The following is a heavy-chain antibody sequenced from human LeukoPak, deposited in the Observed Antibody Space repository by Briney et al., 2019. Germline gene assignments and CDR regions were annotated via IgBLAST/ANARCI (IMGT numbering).Heavy chain of an antibody. J-gene: IGHJ4*02. CDR3: AKFTRTLVRGALVN. CDR1: GFTLSTYA. CDR2: IGGSGGST. D-gene: IGHD3-10*01. Sequence: PGGTLRLSCAASGFTLSTYAMSWVRQAPGKGLEWVSAIGGSGGSTYYADSVKGRFTISRDDSKNTLYLQMNSLRAEDTAVYYCAKFTRTLVRGALVNWGQGTLVTVSS. V-gene: IGHV3-23*01.